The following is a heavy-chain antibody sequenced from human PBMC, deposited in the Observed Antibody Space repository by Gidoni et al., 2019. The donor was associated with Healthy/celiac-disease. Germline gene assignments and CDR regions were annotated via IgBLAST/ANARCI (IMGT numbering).Heavy chain of an antibody. Sequence: QVQLVESVGGVVQPGRSLRLSCAASGFTFSSYGMHWVRQAPGKGLEWVAVISYDGSNKYYADSVKGRFTISRDNSKNTLYLQMNSLRAEDTAVYYCAKGVYGGKSPLDYWGQGTLVTVSS. J-gene: IGHJ4*02. D-gene: IGHD4-17*01. CDR2: ISYDGSNK. CDR3: AKGVYGGKSPLDY. V-gene: IGHV3-30*18. CDR1: GFTFSSYG.